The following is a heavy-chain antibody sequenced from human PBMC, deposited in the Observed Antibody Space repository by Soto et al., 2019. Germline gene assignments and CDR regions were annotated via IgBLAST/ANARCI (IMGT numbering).Heavy chain of an antibody. J-gene: IGHJ6*02. Sequence: VGSLRLSCAVSGFTFSNHWMHWVRQDPGKGLVWVSRINTDGSSIRYADSVKGRFTISRDNARNTFYLQMNSLRAEDTAVYYCARDVRGLAAVAGLYGMDVWGQGTTVTVSS. CDR3: ARDVRGLAAVAGLYGMDV. V-gene: IGHV3-74*01. D-gene: IGHD6-19*01. CDR1: GFTFSNHW. CDR2: INTDGSSI.